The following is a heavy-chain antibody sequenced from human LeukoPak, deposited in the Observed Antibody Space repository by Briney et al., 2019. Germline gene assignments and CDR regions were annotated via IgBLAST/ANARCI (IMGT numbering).Heavy chain of an antibody. CDR3: ARDRDYDFWSL. CDR2: FYYSGST. D-gene: IGHD3-3*01. Sequence: SETLSLTCTVSGGSISSYYWSWIRQPPGKGLEWIGYFYYSGSTNYNPSLKSRVTISVDTSKNQFSLKLSSVTAADTAVYYCARDRDYDFWSLWGQGTLVTVSS. CDR1: GGSISSYY. V-gene: IGHV4-59*01. J-gene: IGHJ4*02.